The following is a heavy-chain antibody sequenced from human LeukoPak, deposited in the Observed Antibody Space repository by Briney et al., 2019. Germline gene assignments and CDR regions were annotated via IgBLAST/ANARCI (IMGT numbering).Heavy chain of an antibody. CDR1: GFTVSSSH. D-gene: IGHD2/OR15-2a*01. V-gene: IGHV3-53*01. J-gene: IGHJ4*02. Sequence: GGSLRLSCAASGFTVSSSHMTWVRQTPGKGLVWVSVTYSGGNTDYADSVEGRFTISRDNSRNTLYLQMSSLRVEDTAIYYCARGRDYFPIDYWGQGTFVIVSS. CDR2: TYSGGNT. CDR3: ARGRDYFPIDY.